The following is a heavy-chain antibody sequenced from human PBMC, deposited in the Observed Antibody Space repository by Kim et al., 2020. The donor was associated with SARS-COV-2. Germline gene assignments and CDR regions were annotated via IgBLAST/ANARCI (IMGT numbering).Heavy chain of an antibody. V-gene: IGHV3-15*01. CDR3: TKSIAAAAYI. J-gene: IGHJ4*02. D-gene: IGHD6-13*01. CDR2: IKSKTDGGTT. Sequence: GGSLRLSCAASGFTFNKAWMSWVRQAPGKGLEWVGRIKSKTDGGTTDYGAPVKGRFTISRDDSKNTLYLQMNSLKTEDTAVYYCTKSIAAAAYIWGQGTLVTVSS. CDR1: GFTFNKAW.